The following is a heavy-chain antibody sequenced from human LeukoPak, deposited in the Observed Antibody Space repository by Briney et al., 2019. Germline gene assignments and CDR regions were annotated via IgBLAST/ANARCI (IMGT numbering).Heavy chain of an antibody. Sequence: GASVTVSCTASGYTFTSYDIYWVRQAPGQGLEWMGWINPNSGGANYAQTFQGRVTMTRDTSISTAYMELSRLRSDDTAVYYCARTRYSTYYYYYYMDVWGKGTTVTVSS. CDR3: ARTRYSTYYYYYYMDV. J-gene: IGHJ6*03. V-gene: IGHV1-2*02. CDR1: GYTFTSYD. D-gene: IGHD6-13*01. CDR2: INPNSGGA.